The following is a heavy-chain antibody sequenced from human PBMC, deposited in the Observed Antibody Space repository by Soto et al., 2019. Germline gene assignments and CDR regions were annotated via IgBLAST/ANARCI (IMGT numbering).Heavy chain of an antibody. CDR1: GFTFTNAG. J-gene: IGHJ1*01. V-gene: IGHV3-15*01. CDR2: IKSKTDGGTT. CDR3: ANAWGTYGAEFFHD. D-gene: IGHD3-16*01. Sequence: VGSLRLSCAASGFTFTNAGMSCVRHSPGKWLEWVGRIKSKTDGGTTNYAAPVKGRFTISRDDSKNTLYLQMNSLKTEDTAVYYCANAWGTYGAEFFHDWGQGTLVTVSS.